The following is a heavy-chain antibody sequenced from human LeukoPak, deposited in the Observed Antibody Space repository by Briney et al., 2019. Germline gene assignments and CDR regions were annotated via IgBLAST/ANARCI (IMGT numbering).Heavy chain of an antibody. CDR3: ARGPGVLRFLEWLFSFDY. CDR2: ISWNSGSI. V-gene: IGHV3-9*01. J-gene: IGHJ4*02. Sequence: GGSLRLSCAASGFTFDDYAMHWVRQAPGKGLEWVSDISWNSGSIGYADSVKGRFTISRDNAKNSLYLQMNSLRAEDTAVYYCARGPGVLRFLEWLFSFDYWGQGTLVTVSS. CDR1: GFTFDDYA. D-gene: IGHD3-3*01.